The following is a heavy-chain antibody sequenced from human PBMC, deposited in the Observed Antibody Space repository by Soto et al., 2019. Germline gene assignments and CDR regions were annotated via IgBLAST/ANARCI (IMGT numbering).Heavy chain of an antibody. D-gene: IGHD6-19*01. J-gene: IGHJ4*02. CDR3: AKDSQWLVKSLGYY. CDR1: GFAFSRYA. V-gene: IGHV3-30*18. Sequence: QVQLVESGGGVVQPGTSLRLSCAASGFAFSRYAIHWVRQAPGKGLEWVAVISYDGSEKYYADSVKGRCTISRDNSKNTVYLQMNSLRAEDTALYFCAKDSQWLVKSLGYYWGQGTLVTVSS. CDR2: ISYDGSEK.